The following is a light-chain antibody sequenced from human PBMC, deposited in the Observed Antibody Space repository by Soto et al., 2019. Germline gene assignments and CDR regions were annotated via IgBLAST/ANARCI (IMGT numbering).Light chain of an antibody. J-gene: IGKJ2*01. CDR1: QSISNN. CDR3: QQYNNWPYT. V-gene: IGKV3-15*01. CDR2: GAS. Sequence: EIVMTHSPDTLSVSPGESATLSCRARQSISNNLAWYQQKPGQAPRLLIYGASTRTTGIPARFSGSGSGTEFTLTISSLQSEDFAVYYCQQYNNWPYTFAQGTKLEIK.